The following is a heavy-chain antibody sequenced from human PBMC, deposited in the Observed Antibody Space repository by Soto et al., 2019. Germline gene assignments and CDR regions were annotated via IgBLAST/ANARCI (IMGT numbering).Heavy chain of an antibody. Sequence: EVQLVESGGGLVQPGGSLRLSCAASGFTFSSYWMHWVRQAPGKGLVWVSRINSDGSSTSYADSVKGRFTISRDNAKNTLYLQMNSLRAADTAVYYCARGGSLNLYFDLWGRGTLVTVSS. D-gene: IGHD1-26*01. CDR3: ARGGSLNLYFDL. CDR2: INSDGSST. CDR1: GFTFSSYW. J-gene: IGHJ2*01. V-gene: IGHV3-74*01.